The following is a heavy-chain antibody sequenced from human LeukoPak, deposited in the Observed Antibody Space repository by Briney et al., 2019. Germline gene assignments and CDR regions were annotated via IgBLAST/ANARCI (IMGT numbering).Heavy chain of an antibody. D-gene: IGHD3-10*01. CDR3: ARVPRYGSGSYYSLDH. Sequence: GGSLRLSCAASGFTFSDYYMGWIRQAPGKGLEWVSYISSRENTIYYADSVKGRFTISRDSAKNSLYLQMNSLRADDTAAYYCARVPRYGSGSYYSLDHWGQGTLVTVSS. CDR1: GFTFSDYY. J-gene: IGHJ4*02. V-gene: IGHV3-11*01. CDR2: ISSRENTI.